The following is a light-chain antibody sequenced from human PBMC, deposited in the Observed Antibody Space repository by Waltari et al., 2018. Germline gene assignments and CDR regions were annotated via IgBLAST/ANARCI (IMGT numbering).Light chain of an antibody. Sequence: LTQSPDTLSLSPGESATLSSRASQSISRYLVWYQQKPGQAPRRLIYQAAIRATGIPDRFSGSGYGTDFSLTISRLEPEDFAVYYCQNHERLPAVFGQGTKVEMK. CDR1: QSISRY. J-gene: IGKJ1*01. V-gene: IGKV3-20*01. CDR2: QAA. CDR3: QNHERLPAV.